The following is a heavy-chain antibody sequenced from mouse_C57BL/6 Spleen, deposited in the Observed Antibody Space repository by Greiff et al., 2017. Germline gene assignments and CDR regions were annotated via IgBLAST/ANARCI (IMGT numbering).Heavy chain of an antibody. Sequence: QVQLQQSGAELVMPGASVKLSCKASGYTFTSYWMHWVKQRPGQGLEWIGEIDPSDSYTNYNQKFKGKSTLTVDKSSSTAYMQLSSLTSEDSAVYYCARLLPWFAYWGQGTLVTVSA. CDR3: ARLLPWFAY. CDR1: GYTFTSYW. V-gene: IGHV1-69*01. CDR2: IDPSDSYT. D-gene: IGHD1-1*01. J-gene: IGHJ3*01.